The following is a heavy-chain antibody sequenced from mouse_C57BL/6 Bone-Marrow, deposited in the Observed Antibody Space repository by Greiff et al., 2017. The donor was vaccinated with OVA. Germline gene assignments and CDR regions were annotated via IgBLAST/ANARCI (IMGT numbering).Heavy chain of an antibody. J-gene: IGHJ2*01. CDR2: IDPENGDT. V-gene: IGHV14-4*01. CDR3: TTGSWVDY. D-gene: IGHD4-1*01. Sequence: VQLQQSGAELVRPGASVKLSCTASGFNIKDDYMHWVKQRPEQGLEWIGWIDPENGDTEYASKFQGKATITADTSSNTAYLQLSSLTSEDTAGYYCTTGSWVDYWGQGTTLTVSS. CDR1: GFNIKDDY.